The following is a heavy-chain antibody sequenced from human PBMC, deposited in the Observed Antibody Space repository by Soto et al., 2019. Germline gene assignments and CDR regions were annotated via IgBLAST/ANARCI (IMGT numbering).Heavy chain of an antibody. J-gene: IGHJ1*01. D-gene: IGHD6-13*01. CDR2: IRGGGGNK. V-gene: IGHV3-23*01. Sequence: EVQLLESGGGLVQPERSLRLSCAASGFTFSTYAMSWVRQAPGKGLEWVSGIRGGGGNKYYVDSVKGRFTITRDNTKNTVYLQVNSLRAEDTAVYYCAKDQAGAGTISRYFQDWGQGTLVTVSS. CDR1: GFTFSTYA. CDR3: AKDQAGAGTISRYFQD.